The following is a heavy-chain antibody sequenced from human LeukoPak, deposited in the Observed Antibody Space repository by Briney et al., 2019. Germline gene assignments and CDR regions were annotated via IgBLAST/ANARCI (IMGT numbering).Heavy chain of an antibody. D-gene: IGHD2-21*01. CDR1: GYTFASFC. CDR2: ISAYNGNT. J-gene: IGHJ3*02. V-gene: IGHV1-18*01. Sequence: ASVKVSCKASGYTFASFCISWVRQAPGQGREWMGWISAYNGNTNYAQKFQGRVTMTTDTSTSTAYMELRSLRSDDTAVYYCARGDLDAFDIWGQGTMVTVSS. CDR3: ARGDLDAFDI.